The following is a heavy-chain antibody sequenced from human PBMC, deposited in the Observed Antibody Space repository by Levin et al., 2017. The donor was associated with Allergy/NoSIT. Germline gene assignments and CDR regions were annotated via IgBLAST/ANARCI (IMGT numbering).Heavy chain of an antibody. Sequence: GGSLRLSCAASGFTFSSYSMNWVRQAPGKGLEWVSYISSSSSTIYYADSVKGRFTISRDNAKNSLYLQMNSLRDEDTAVYYCARTLRPSVLAGGSGYFDYWGQGTLVTVSS. V-gene: IGHV3-48*02. CDR1: GFTFSSYS. D-gene: IGHD5/OR15-5a*01. J-gene: IGHJ4*02. CDR2: ISSSSSTI. CDR3: ARTLRPSVLAGGSGYFDY.